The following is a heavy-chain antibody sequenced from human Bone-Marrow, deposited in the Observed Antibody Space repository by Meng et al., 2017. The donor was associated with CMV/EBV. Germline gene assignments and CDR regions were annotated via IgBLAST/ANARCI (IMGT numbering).Heavy chain of an antibody. CDR1: GFTFSNAW. Sequence: GGSLRLSCAASGFTFSNAWMSWVRQAPGKGLEWVGRIKSKTDGGTTDYAAPVKGRVTISRDDSKNTLYLQMNSLKTEDTAVYYCTTVPLGYCSSTSCYIGSYGMDGWGQGTTVT. CDR2: IKSKTDGGTT. V-gene: IGHV3-15*01. J-gene: IGHJ6*01. D-gene: IGHD2-2*02. CDR3: TTVPLGYCSSTSCYIGSYGMDG.